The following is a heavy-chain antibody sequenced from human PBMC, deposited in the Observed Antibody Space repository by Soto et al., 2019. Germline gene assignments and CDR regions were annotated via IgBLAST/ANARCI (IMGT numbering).Heavy chain of an antibody. CDR1: GFTFSSYS. J-gene: IGHJ6*03. V-gene: IGHV3-21*01. CDR2: ISSSSSYI. CDR3: ARYSSIAARRDYYMDV. D-gene: IGHD6-6*01. Sequence: EVQLVESGGGLVKPGGSLRLSCAASGFTFSSYSMNWVRQAPGKGLEWVSSISSSSSYIYYADSVKGRFTISRDNAKNSLYLQMNSLRAEDTAVYYCARYSSIAARRDYYMDVWGKGTTVTVSS.